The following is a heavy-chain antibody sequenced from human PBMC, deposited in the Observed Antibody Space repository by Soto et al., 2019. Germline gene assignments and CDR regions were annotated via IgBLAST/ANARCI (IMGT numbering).Heavy chain of an antibody. CDR2: ISHHGIRT. Sequence: VGSLRLSCASAIFTFSDYGMHCVRHSPGKGLQWLATISHHGIRTHYADSVMGRFTISRDNFKKVVYLHLSGLRVEDTAIYYCAKDWVGGRHNYQLEYGGQGTPVTV. V-gene: IGHV3-30*18. D-gene: IGHD1-26*01. CDR1: IFTFSDYG. J-gene: IGHJ4*02. CDR3: AKDWVGGRHNYQLEY.